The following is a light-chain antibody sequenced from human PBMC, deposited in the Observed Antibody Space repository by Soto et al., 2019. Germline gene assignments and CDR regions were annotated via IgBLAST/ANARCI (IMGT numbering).Light chain of an antibody. CDR3: QQYGSSQT. Sequence: EIMLTQSPGTLSLSPGERATLSCRASQSVSSSYLAWYQQKPGQAPRLLIYGASSRATGIPDRFSGSGSGTDFTLTISRLEPEDFAVYYCQQYGSSQTFGGGTKVEIK. CDR2: GAS. J-gene: IGKJ4*01. CDR1: QSVSSSY. V-gene: IGKV3-20*01.